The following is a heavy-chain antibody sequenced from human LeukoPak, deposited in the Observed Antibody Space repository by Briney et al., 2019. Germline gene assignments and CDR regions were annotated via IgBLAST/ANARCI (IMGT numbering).Heavy chain of an antibody. CDR3: AKPIAVAGIGARDAFDI. Sequence: GGSLRLSCAASGFTLSSYWMSWVRQAPGKGLEWVANIKYDGSEKDYVDSVKGRFTISRDNSKNTLYLQMNSLRAEDTAVYYCAKPIAVAGIGARDAFDIWGQGTMVTVSS. CDR2: IKYDGSEK. V-gene: IGHV3-7*01. D-gene: IGHD6-19*01. J-gene: IGHJ3*02. CDR1: GFTLSSYW.